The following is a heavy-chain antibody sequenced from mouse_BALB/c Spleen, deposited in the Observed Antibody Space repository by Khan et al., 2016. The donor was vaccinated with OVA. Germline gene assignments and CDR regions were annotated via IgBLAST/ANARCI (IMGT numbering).Heavy chain of an antibody. Sequence: EVQLQESGPGLVKPSQSLSLTCTVTGYSITTNYAWYWLRLSPGNKLEWMGFISYSGSTSYNPSLKSRFSISRNTSKNQFFLQLDSVTTEDTATYYDSGKSYYGCAVDYWGQGTSVTVSS. CDR1: GYSITTNYA. CDR2: ISYSGST. CDR3: SGKSYYGCAVDY. J-gene: IGHJ4*01. V-gene: IGHV3-2*02. D-gene: IGHD1-1*01.